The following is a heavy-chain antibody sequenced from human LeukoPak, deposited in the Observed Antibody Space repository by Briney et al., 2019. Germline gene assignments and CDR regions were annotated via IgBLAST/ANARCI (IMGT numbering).Heavy chain of an antibody. CDR1: GFTFSRYA. D-gene: IGHD4-17*01. CDR3: AKISTTVTSGWFDP. J-gene: IGHJ5*02. V-gene: IGHV3-23*01. Sequence: GGSLRLSCAASGFTFSRYAMTWVRQAPGKGLDWVSGISATGGSTYYADSARGRFTISRDNSKNTLYLQMNSLRAEDTAIYYCAKISTTVTSGWFDPWGQGTLVTVSS. CDR2: ISATGGST.